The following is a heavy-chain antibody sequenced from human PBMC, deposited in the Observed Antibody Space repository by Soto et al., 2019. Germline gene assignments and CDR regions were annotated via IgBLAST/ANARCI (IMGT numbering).Heavy chain of an antibody. D-gene: IGHD3-3*01. V-gene: IGHV4-34*01. CDR2: INHSGST. Sequence: SETLSLTCAVYGGSFSGYYWSWIRQPPGKGLEWIGEINHSGSTNYNPSLKSRVTISVDTSKNQFSLKLSSVTAADTAVYYCARPLYDFWSGYYHHWFDPWGQGTLVTVSS. CDR1: GGSFSGYY. J-gene: IGHJ5*02. CDR3: ARPLYDFWSGYYHHWFDP.